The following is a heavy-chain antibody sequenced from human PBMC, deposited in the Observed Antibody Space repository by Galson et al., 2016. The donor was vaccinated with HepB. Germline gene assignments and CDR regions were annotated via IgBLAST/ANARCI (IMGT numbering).Heavy chain of an antibody. CDR3: AREMSLITILRGVTSSRLHHAIDC. J-gene: IGHJ4*02. CDR1: GFTFSDYY. V-gene: IGHV3-11*06. D-gene: IGHD3-10*01. Sequence: SLRLSCAASGFTFSDYYMSWIRQAPGKGLEWVSYISRDSTYTNYADSVKGRFTISRDNAKNSLSLQMNTLRAEDTAVYYCAREMSLITILRGVTSSRLHHAIDCWGQGTLVTVSS. CDR2: ISRDSTYT.